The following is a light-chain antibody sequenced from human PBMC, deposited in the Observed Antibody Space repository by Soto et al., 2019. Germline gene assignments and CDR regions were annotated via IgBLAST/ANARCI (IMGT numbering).Light chain of an antibody. CDR1: QSVSSY. CDR2: GAS. J-gene: IGKJ1*01. V-gene: IGKV3-15*01. Sequence: EIMLTQSPATLSLSPGERATLSCRASQSVSSYLAWYQQKPGQAPRLLIHGASTRAPGFPARFSGSGSGTEFTLIISSLQSEDSAVYYCQQYNSWLWTFGQGSKVDI. CDR3: QQYNSWLWT.